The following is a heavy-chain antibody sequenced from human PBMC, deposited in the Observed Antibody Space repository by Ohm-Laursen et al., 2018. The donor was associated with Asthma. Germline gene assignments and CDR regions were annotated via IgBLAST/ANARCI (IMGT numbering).Heavy chain of an antibody. Sequence: SLRLSCAASGFTFSNYYMSWIRQAPGKGLEWVSYISTTSNTIYYADSVKGRFTISRDNAKSSLYLQMNSLRAEDTAVYYCATNLPYEAENYWGQGTLVTVSS. D-gene: IGHD3-16*01. J-gene: IGHJ4*02. CDR2: ISTTSNTI. V-gene: IGHV3-11*01. CDR1: GFTFSNYY. CDR3: ATNLPYEAENY.